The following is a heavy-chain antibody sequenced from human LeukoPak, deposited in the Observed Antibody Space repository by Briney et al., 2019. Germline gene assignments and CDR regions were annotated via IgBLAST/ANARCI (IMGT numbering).Heavy chain of an antibody. D-gene: IGHD3-9*01. CDR1: GYTFTGYY. J-gene: IGHJ1*01. V-gene: IGHV1-2*02. CDR2: INPNSGGT. CDR3: ARDLVSGLPQFQH. Sequence: ASVKVSCKASGYTFTGYYMHWVRQAPGQGLEWMGWINPNSGGTNYAQKFQGRVTMTRDTSTSTAYMELSRLRSDDTAVYYCARDLVSGLPQFQHWGQGTLVTVSS.